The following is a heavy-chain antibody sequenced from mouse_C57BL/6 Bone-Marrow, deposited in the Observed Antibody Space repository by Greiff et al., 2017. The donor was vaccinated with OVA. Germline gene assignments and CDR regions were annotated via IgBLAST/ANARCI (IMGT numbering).Heavy chain of an antibody. J-gene: IGHJ2*01. CDR2: IYPGSGNT. Sequence: VQLQESGAELVRPGASVKLSCKASGYTFTDYYINWVKQRPGQGLEWIARIYPGSGNTYYNEKFKGKATLTAEKSSSTAYMQLSSLTSEDSAVYFCARSIKAEDYFDDWGQGTTLTVSS. CDR1: GYTFTDYY. CDR3: ARSIKAEDYFDD. V-gene: IGHV1-76*01. D-gene: IGHD1-3*01.